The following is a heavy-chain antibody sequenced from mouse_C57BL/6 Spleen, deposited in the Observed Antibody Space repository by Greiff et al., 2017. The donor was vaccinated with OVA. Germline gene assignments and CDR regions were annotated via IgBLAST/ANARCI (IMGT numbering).Heavy chain of an antibody. Sequence: QVQLQQPGAELVKPGASVKMSCKASGYTFTSYWITWVKQRPGQGLEWLGDIYPGSGSTNYNEKFKSKATLTVDTSSSTDYMQLSSLTSEDSSVYYCANGNYWYFDVWGTGTTVTVSS. V-gene: IGHV1-55*01. CDR2: IYPGSGST. J-gene: IGHJ1*03. CDR1: GYTFTSYW. D-gene: IGHD2-1*01. CDR3: ANGNYWYFDV.